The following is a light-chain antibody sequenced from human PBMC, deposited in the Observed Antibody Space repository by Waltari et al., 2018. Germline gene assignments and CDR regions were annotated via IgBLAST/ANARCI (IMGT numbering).Light chain of an antibody. V-gene: IGLV2-14*03. J-gene: IGLJ6*01. Sequence: QSALTQPVSVSGSPGQSITISCTGTRSDIGGYNHVSWYQQHPGKVPKLIIYDVSGRPSGVSNRFSGSKSGNTASLTISGLQAEDEADYYCSSYTSSTTNVFGSGTKVTVL. CDR3: SSYTSSTTNV. CDR2: DVS. CDR1: RSDIGGYNH.